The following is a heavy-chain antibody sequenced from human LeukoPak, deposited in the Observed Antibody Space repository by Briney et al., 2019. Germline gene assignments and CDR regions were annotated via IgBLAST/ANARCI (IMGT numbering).Heavy chain of an antibody. J-gene: IGHJ4*02. D-gene: IGHD3-10*01. V-gene: IGHV4-4*07. Sequence: SETLSLTCTGSGGSISSYYWSGIRQPAGKGLEWIGRIYQSETAHYNPSLKSRVTISVDTSKNQFSLKLSSVTAADTAVYYCARGRAYRGVYFDYWGQGTLVTVSS. CDR3: ARGRAYRGVYFDY. CDR2: IYQSETA. CDR1: GGSISSYY.